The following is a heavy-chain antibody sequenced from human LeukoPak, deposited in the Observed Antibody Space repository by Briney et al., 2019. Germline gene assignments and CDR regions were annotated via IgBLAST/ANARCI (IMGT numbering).Heavy chain of an antibody. CDR2: IYYSGST. J-gene: IGHJ4*02. D-gene: IGHD3-22*01. CDR3: ARDDLYYDSSGYLFPYYFDY. V-gene: IGHV4-39*07. CDR1: GGSISGSIYY. Sequence: SETLSLTCTVSGGSISGSIYYWGWIRQPPGKGLEWIGSIYYSGSTYYNPSLKSRVTISLDTSKNQFSLKLSSVTAADTAVYYCARDDLYYDSSGYLFPYYFDYWGQGTLVTVSS.